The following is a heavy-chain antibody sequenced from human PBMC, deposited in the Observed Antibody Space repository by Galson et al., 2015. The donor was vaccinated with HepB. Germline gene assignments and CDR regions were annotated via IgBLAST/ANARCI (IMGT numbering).Heavy chain of an antibody. J-gene: IGHJ2*01. CDR1: GYSFTSYW. CDR2: IYPDDCDT. CDR3: SRPHDNCGYHYLSFDL. V-gene: IGHV5-51*04. Sequence: QSGAEVKKPGESLKISCKGSGYSFTSYWIGWVRQMPGKGLEWMVSIYPDDCDTRFKPSVHGQVTISADKLLRNAYVQWSSLKAADTAMYYCSRPHDNCGYHYLSFDLWGRGTLVTASS. D-gene: IGHD2-21*01.